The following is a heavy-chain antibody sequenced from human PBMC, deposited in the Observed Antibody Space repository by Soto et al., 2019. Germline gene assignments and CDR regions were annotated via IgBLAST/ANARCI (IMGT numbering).Heavy chain of an antibody. CDR1: GFTFSGYA. CDR3: ATDLSGGYFDY. D-gene: IGHD6-25*01. CDR2: ISYDGNNR. Sequence: QVQLVESGGGVVQPGRSLTLSCAASGFTFSGYAVHWVRQAPGKGLEWVALISYDGNNRYYADSVKGRFTISRDNSKNTLFLQLNSLRPEDTAVFYCATDLSGGYFDYWGQGTLVTVSS. V-gene: IGHV3-30-3*01. J-gene: IGHJ4*02.